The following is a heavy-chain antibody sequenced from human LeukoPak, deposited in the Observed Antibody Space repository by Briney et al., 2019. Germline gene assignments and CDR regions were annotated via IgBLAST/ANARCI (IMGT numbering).Heavy chain of an antibody. CDR1: GYSFTSYW. V-gene: IGHV5-51*01. CDR3: ARVARTRDKDYYDSSGYYDVWFDP. Sequence: GESLKISCKGSGYSFTSYWIGWVRQMPGKGLEWMGIIYPGDSDTRYSPSFQGQVTISADKSISTAYLQWSSLKASDTAMYYCARVARTRDKDYYDSSGYYDVWFDPWDQGTLVTVSS. J-gene: IGHJ5*02. D-gene: IGHD3-22*01. CDR2: IYPGDSDT.